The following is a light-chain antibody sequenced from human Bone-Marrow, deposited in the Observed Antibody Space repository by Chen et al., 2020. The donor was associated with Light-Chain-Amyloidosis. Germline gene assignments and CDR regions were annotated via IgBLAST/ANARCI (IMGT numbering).Light chain of an antibody. Sequence: EIVLTQSPATLSLSPGERATLSCRASQSVSSYLAWYQQKPGQAPRLLIYDTSNRATGIPARFSGSGSGTDFTLTISSLEPEDFAVYYCQQSSNWPLCTFGQGTKLEIK. CDR1: QSVSSY. CDR3: QQSSNWPLCT. J-gene: IGKJ2*02. CDR2: DTS. V-gene: IGKV3-11*01.